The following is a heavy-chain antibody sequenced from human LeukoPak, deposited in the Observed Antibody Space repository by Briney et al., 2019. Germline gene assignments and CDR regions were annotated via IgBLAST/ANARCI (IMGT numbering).Heavy chain of an antibody. J-gene: IGHJ5*02. V-gene: IGHV4-39*07. CDR1: GGSISSYY. Sequence: SENLSRNCTVSGGSISSYYWGWLRQPPGNGLEWIGSPYYSGSTYYNPSLKSRVTISLDTSKNQLSLKLSSVTAADTAVYYCARTVVVVAATSWFDPWGQGTLVTVSS. CDR3: ARTVVVVAATSWFDP. D-gene: IGHD2-15*01. CDR2: PYYSGST.